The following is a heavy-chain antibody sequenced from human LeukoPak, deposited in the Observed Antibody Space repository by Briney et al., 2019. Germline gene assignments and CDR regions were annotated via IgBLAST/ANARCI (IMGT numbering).Heavy chain of an antibody. J-gene: IGHJ5*02. CDR2: INHSGST. V-gene: IGHV4-34*01. CDR1: GGSFSGYY. D-gene: IGHD1-26*01. CDR3: ARMGARLFWFDP. Sequence: PSETLSLTCAVYGGSFSGYYWSWIRQPPGKELEWIGEINHSGSTNYNPSLKSRVTMSVDTSKNQFSLKLSSVTAADTAVYYCARMGARLFWFDPWGQGTLVTVSS.